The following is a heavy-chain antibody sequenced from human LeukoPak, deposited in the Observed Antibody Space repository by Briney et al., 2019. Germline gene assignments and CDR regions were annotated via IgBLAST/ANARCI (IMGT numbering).Heavy chain of an antibody. CDR1: GFTFSNAW. J-gene: IGHJ5*02. V-gene: IGHV3-15*01. D-gene: IGHD3-10*01. CDR3: TTDASSGA. Sequence: GGSLRLSCAASGFTFSNAWMSWVRQAPGKGLEWVGRIKSKTDDGTTDYAAPVKGRFTISRDDSKNTLYLQLNSLKTEDTAVYYCTTDASSGAWGQGTLVTVSS. CDR2: IKSKTDDGTT.